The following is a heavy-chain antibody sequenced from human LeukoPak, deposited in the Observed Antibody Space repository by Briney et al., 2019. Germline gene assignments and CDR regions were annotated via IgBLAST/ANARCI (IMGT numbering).Heavy chain of an antibody. J-gene: IGHJ4*02. V-gene: IGHV3-48*03. CDR2: ISSSGSTI. CDR3: ANNRASLDY. D-gene: IGHD2/OR15-2a*01. Sequence: PGGSLRLSCAASGFTFSSYEMNWVRQAPGKGLERVSYISSSGSTIYYADSVKGRFTISRDNAKNSLYLQMNSLRAEDTAVYYCANNRASLDYWGQGTLVTVSS. CDR1: GFTFSSYE.